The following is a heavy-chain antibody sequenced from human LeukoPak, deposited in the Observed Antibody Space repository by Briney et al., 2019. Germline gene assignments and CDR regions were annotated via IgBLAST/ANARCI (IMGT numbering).Heavy chain of an antibody. CDR1: GGSISSYY. V-gene: IGHV4-4*09. CDR3: ARSGYDFWSGGGYFDY. J-gene: IGHJ4*02. Sequence: SETLSLTCTVSGGSISSYYWSWIRQPPGKGLEWIGYIYTSGSTNYNPSLKSRVNISVDTSKNQFSLKLSSVTAADTAVYYCARSGYDFWSGGGYFDYWGQGTLVTVSS. D-gene: IGHD3-3*01. CDR2: IYTSGST.